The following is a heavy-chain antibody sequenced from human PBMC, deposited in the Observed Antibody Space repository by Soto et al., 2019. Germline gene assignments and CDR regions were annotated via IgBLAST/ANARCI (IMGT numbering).Heavy chain of an antibody. D-gene: IGHD3-10*01. J-gene: IGHJ4*02. CDR3: AGSYGSGYRPFDY. V-gene: IGHV1-69*02. CDR2: INPILSMS. Sequence: QVQLVQSGAEVKRPGSSVKVSCKASGDTFTFYSINWVRQAPGLGLEWMGRINPILSMSNYAQRFQGRVTMTADKSTSTAYRELSSLRSEDTAIYYCAGSYGSGYRPFDYWGQGALVTVSS. CDR1: GDTFTFYS.